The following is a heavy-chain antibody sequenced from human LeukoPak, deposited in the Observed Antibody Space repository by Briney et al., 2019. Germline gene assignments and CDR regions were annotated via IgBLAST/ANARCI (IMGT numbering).Heavy chain of an antibody. CDR2: IIPIFGTA. Sequence: SVKVSCKASGGTFSSYAISSVRQAPGQGLEWMGGIIPIFGTANYAQKFQGRVTITADESTSTAYMELSSLRSEDTAVYYCARVGGIRYYYDSSGYLNWFDPWGQGTLVTVSS. J-gene: IGHJ5*02. D-gene: IGHD3-22*01. CDR1: GGTFSSYA. V-gene: IGHV1-69*13. CDR3: ARVGGIRYYYDSSGYLNWFDP.